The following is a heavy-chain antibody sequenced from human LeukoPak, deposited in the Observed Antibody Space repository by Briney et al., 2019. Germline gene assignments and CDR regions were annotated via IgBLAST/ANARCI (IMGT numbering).Heavy chain of an antibody. J-gene: IGHJ6*03. Sequence: ASVKVSCKASGYTFTSYYMHWVRQAPGQGLEWMGWISAYNGNTNYAQKLQGRVTMTTDTSTSTAYMELRSLRSDDTAVYYCARIYGDYIYYYYYYMDVWGKGTTVTISS. CDR1: GYTFTSYY. CDR2: ISAYNGNT. V-gene: IGHV1-18*04. CDR3: ARIYGDYIYYYYYYMDV. D-gene: IGHD4-17*01.